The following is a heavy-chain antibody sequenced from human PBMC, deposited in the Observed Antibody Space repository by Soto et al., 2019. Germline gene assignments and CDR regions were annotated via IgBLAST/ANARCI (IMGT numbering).Heavy chain of an antibody. J-gene: IGHJ6*02. Sequence: ASVKVSCKASGYTFTSYGISWVRQAPGQGLEWMGWISAYNGNTNYAQKLQGRVTMTTDTSTSTAYMELRSLRSDDTAVYYCARDGRIVVVPAARDYYYYGMDVWGQGTTVTVSS. CDR2: ISAYNGNT. V-gene: IGHV1-18*04. CDR3: ARDGRIVVVPAARDYYYYGMDV. CDR1: GYTFTSYG. D-gene: IGHD2-2*01.